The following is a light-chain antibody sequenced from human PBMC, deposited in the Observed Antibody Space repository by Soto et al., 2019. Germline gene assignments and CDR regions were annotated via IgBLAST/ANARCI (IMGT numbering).Light chain of an antibody. CDR1: RSFASCY. J-gene: IGKJ4*01. CDR3: QQRSNWPLT. V-gene: IGKV3D-20*02. CDR2: AAS. Sequence: EIVLTQSPATLSLSPGERATLSCRASRSFASCYLAWYQQKPGPAPRTPIYAASTRAPGIPDRFRGSGSGTDFSLTLSSLEPEDFAVYYCQQRSNWPLTFGGGTKVDIK.